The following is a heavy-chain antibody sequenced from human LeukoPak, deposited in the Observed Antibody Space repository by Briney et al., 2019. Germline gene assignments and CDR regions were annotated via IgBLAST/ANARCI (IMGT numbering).Heavy chain of an antibody. Sequence: SETLSLTCTVSGYSISSGYYWGWIRQPPGKGLEWIGYTSDSGGHTDYKPSLKSRVTISVDTSKNQFSLKLTSATAADTAVYYCARWHSHGRYFDYWGQGALVTVSS. D-gene: IGHD2-21*01. J-gene: IGHJ4*02. V-gene: IGHV4-38-2*02. CDR3: ARWHSHGRYFDY. CDR2: TSDSGGHT. CDR1: GYSISSGYY.